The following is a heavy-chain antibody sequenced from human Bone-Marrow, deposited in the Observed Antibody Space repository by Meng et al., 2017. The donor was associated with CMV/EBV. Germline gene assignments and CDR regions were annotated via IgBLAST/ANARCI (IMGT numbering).Heavy chain of an antibody. CDR1: GFTFSSYA. J-gene: IGHJ6*02. Sequence: GESLKISCAASGFTFSSYAMHWVRQAPGKGLEWVAVISYDGSNKYYADSVKGPFTISRDNSKNTLYLQMNSLRAEDTAVYYCARATKPYLWSGSQNYYYYGMDVWGQGTTVSVSS. CDR2: ISYDGSNK. V-gene: IGHV3-30-3*01. CDR3: ARATKPYLWSGSQNYYYYGMDV. D-gene: IGHD3-3*01.